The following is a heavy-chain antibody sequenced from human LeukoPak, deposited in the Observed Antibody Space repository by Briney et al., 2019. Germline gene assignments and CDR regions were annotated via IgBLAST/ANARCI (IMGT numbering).Heavy chain of an antibody. CDR1: GFTFSSYG. CDR2: IRYDGSNK. D-gene: IGHD4-17*01. V-gene: IGHV3-30*02. J-gene: IGHJ3*02. CDR3: ARDGIDYGRRVAFDI. Sequence: GGSLRLSCAASGFTFSSYGMHWVRQAPGKGLEWVAFIRYDGSNKYYADSVKGRFTISRDNSKNTLYLQMNSLRAEDTAVYYCARDGIDYGRRVAFDIWGQGTVVTVSS.